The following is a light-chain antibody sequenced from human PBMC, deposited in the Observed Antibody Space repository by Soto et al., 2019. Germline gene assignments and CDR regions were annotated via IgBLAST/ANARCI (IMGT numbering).Light chain of an antibody. CDR3: SSYISNNTPDV. CDR1: SSDIGRYNF. CDR2: EVT. V-gene: IGLV2-14*01. J-gene: IGLJ1*01. Sequence: QSVLTQPASVSGSPGQSITISCTGTSSDIGRYNFVSWYQHHPGKAPKLMIYEVTNRPSGVSNRFSGSKSGNTASLTISGLQAGDEADYYCSSYISNNTPDVFGTGTKLTVL.